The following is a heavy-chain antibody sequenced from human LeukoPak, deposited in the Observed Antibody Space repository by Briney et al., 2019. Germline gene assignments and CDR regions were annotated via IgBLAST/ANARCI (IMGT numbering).Heavy chain of an antibody. Sequence: SETLSLTCTVSGGSISSGDYYWSWSRQPPGKGLEWIGYIYYSGSTYYNPSLKSRVTISVDTSKNQFSLKLSSVTAADTAVYYCARETVRGVHWFDLWGQGTLVTVSS. J-gene: IGHJ5*02. D-gene: IGHD3-10*01. CDR1: GGSISSGDYY. V-gene: IGHV4-30-4*01. CDR2: IYYSGST. CDR3: ARETVRGVHWFDL.